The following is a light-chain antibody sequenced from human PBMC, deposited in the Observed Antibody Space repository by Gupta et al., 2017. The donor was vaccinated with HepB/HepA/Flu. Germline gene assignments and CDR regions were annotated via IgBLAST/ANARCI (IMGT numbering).Light chain of an antibody. Sequence: DILLTQSTSSLSASVGDRVTITFRASQNNVIYLSWYQQQTGKAPKLLLYAASNLQSGVASRFGSSGCRTDIILTIGSVQHEAFANYCCQQSYSSPTFGGGTKVEIK. J-gene: IGKJ4*01. CDR1: QNNVIY. V-gene: IGKV1-39*01. CDR3: QQSYSSPT. CDR2: AAS.